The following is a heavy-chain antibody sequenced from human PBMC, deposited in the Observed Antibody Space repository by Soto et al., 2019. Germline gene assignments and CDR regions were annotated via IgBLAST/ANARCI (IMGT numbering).Heavy chain of an antibody. D-gene: IGHD6-25*01. CDR1: GCSVTSGSSY. CDR3: VTVPSRIAAESNGRRNYLDS. Sequence: SEPLSLTCSVSGCSVTSGSSYWGWVRHAPGKGLEWIGDVFFMGNTWYNADLKARLTISVDTSNDPFSLRLSSVSVAHTAFYSSVTVPSRIAAESNGRRNYLDSWGPGTLVTVST. J-gene: IGHJ4*02. V-gene: IGHV4-39*01. CDR2: VFFMGNT.